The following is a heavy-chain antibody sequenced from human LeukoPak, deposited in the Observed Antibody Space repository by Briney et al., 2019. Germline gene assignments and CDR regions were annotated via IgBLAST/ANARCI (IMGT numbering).Heavy chain of an antibody. CDR3: ARVNYGSATKEDY. CDR1: GGSISSGGYY. V-gene: IGHV4-31*03. J-gene: IGHJ4*02. D-gene: IGHD3-10*01. CDR2: IYYSGSA. Sequence: SETQSLTCTVSGGSISSGGYYWSWIRQHPGKGLEWIGYIYYSGSAYYNPSLKSRVTISVDTSENQFSLKLSSVTAADTAVYYCARVNYGSATKEDYWGQGTLVTVSS.